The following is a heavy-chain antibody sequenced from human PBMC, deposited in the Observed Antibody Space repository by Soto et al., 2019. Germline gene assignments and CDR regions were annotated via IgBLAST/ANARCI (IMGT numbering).Heavy chain of an antibody. CDR3: ATRSNYYGAGGNWRSSGNAFDI. J-gene: IGHJ3*02. Sequence: ASVKVSCKVSGYTLTELSMHWVRQAPGKGLEWMGGFDPEDGETIYAQKFQGRVTMTEDTSTDTAYMELSSLRSEDTAVYYCATRSNYYGAGGNWRSSGNAFDIWGQGTMVTVSS. CDR1: GYTLTELS. D-gene: IGHD3-10*01. V-gene: IGHV1-24*01. CDR2: FDPEDGET.